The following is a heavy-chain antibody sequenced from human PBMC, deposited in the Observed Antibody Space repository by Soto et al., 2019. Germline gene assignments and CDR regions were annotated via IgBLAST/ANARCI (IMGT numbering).Heavy chain of an antibody. D-gene: IGHD6-6*01. J-gene: IGHJ4*02. CDR1: GYTFTTYD. V-gene: IGHV1-8*01. CDR3: VALAR. CDR2: MKPNSGDT. Sequence: QVQLVQSGAEVREPGASVKVSCKASGYTFTTYDINWVRQASGQGLEWMGWMKPNSGDTGYGQKFQGRVALTRDTSTSTAYMGLSGLKSEDTAVYYCVALARWGQGTLVTVSS.